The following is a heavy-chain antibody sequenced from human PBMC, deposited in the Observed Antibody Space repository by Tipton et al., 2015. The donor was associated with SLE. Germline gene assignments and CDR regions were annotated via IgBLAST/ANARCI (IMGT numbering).Heavy chain of an antibody. J-gene: IGHJ3*02. CDR2: IFTSGYT. CDR1: GGSISSASYY. V-gene: IGHV4-61*02. CDR3: ARELDTFDS. Sequence: TLSLTCTVSGGSISSASYYWNWIRQPAGKGLEWIGRIFTSGYTDYNPSLNSRVTISVDASKNQFSLRMASVTAADTAVYYCARELDTFDSWGQGTMVTVSS.